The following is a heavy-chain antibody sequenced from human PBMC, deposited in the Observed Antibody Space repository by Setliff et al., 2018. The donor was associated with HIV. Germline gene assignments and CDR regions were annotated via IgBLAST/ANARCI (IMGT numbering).Heavy chain of an antibody. D-gene: IGHD3-22*01. CDR3: ARAFCGSSCSGVYYFDT. Sequence: ASVKVSCKASGYTFSSYGISWVRQAPGQGLEWMGWISASNGYTDYAQKFRDRVTLTTDTSTSTAYMELRRLTSEDTAIYYCARAFCGSSCSGVYYFDTWGQGTLVTVSS. CDR1: GYTFSSYG. J-gene: IGHJ4*02. CDR2: ISASNGYT. V-gene: IGHV1-18*01.